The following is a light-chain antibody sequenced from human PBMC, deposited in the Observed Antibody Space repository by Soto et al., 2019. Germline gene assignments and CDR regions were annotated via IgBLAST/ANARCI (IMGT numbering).Light chain of an antibody. CDR1: SSNIGAGYD. V-gene: IGLV1-40*01. CDR2: GNS. J-gene: IGLJ2*01. CDR3: QSYDSSLSGAV. Sequence: VLTQPPSVSGAPGQRVTISCTGSSSNIGAGYDVHWYQQLPGTAPKLLIYGNSNRPSGVPDRFSGSKSGTSASLAITGLQAEDEADYYCQSYDSSLSGAVFGGGTKVTVL.